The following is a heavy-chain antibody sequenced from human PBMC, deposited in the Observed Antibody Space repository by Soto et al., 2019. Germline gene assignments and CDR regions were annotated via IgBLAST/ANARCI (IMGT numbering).Heavy chain of an antibody. CDR1: GGSTSSDNY. D-gene: IGHD3-16*01. CDR3: AREGGESSDGLYYFDS. J-gene: IGHJ4*02. V-gene: IGHV4-30-4*01. CDR2: IYYSGNT. Sequence: SETLSLTCTVSGGSTSSDNYWSWIRQPPGKSLEWIGHIYYSGNTDYNPSLKSRLAISIDTSKNQFSLKLSSVTAADTAVYFCAREGGESSDGLYYFDSWGQGSLVTVSS.